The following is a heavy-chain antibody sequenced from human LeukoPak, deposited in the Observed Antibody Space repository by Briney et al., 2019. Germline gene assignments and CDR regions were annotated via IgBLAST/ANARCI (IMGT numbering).Heavy chain of an antibody. V-gene: IGHV3-30*03. J-gene: IGHJ4*02. Sequence: GGSLRLSCAASGFTFSTYAVHWVRQAPGKGLEWVAVISSGGSDKYHAGSVKGRFTISRDNSKNTLYLQMDSLRAEDTAVYYCARDPYDSSGYYYDYWGQGTLVTVSS. D-gene: IGHD3-22*01. CDR2: ISSGGSDK. CDR1: GFTFSTYA. CDR3: ARDPYDSSGYYYDY.